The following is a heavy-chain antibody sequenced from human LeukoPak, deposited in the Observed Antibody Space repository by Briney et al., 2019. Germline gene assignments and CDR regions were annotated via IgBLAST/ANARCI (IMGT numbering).Heavy chain of an antibody. V-gene: IGHV3-48*04. CDR3: ARVSWYGSGSSINFDY. D-gene: IGHD3-10*01. CDR2: ISYSGTII. J-gene: IGHJ4*02. Sequence: GGSLRLSCAASGFTFSSYSMNWVRQAPGKGLEWISYISYSGTIIYYADSVEGRFTISRDNAKNSLYLQMNSLRAEDTAVYYCARVSWYGSGSSINFDYWGQGALVTVSS. CDR1: GFTFSSYS.